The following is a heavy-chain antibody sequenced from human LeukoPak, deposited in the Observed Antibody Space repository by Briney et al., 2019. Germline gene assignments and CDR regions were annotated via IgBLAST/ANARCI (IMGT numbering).Heavy chain of an antibody. J-gene: IGHJ4*02. CDR1: GGSFSGYY. D-gene: IGHD3-10*01. CDR2: INHSGST. Sequence: SGTLSLTCAVCGGSFSGYYWSWIRQPPGKGLEWIGEINHSGSTNYNPSLKSRVTISVDTSKNQLSLKLSSVTAADTAVYYCARAVGGDGSGSLWGPGTLVTVSS. CDR3: ARAVGGDGSGSL. V-gene: IGHV4-34*01.